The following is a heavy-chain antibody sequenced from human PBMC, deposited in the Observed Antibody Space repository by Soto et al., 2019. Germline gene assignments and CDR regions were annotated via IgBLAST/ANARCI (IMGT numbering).Heavy chain of an antibody. CDR1: SGSISSSNW. CDR3: ARDNVEQQLARAFDI. D-gene: IGHD6-13*01. J-gene: IGHJ3*02. Sequence: QVQLQESGPGLVKPSGTLSLTCAVSSGSISSSNWWSWVRQPPGKGLEWIGEIYHSGSTNYNPSLKSRVTISVYKSKSQFSLKLSSVTAADTAVYDCARDNVEQQLARAFDIWGQGTMVTVSS. CDR2: IYHSGST. V-gene: IGHV4-4*02.